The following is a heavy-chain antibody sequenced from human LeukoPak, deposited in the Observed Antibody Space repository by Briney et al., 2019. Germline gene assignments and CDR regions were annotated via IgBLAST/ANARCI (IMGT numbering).Heavy chain of an antibody. Sequence: QPGGSLRLSCSASGFTFSSYAMTWARQAPGKGLEWVSAISGSGGSTYYVDSVKGRFTISRDNSKNTLYLQMNSLRVEDTAIYFCAKDGTWIQLWLGYWGQGTLVTVSS. V-gene: IGHV3-23*01. J-gene: IGHJ4*02. CDR1: GFTFSSYA. CDR2: ISGSGGST. D-gene: IGHD5-18*01. CDR3: AKDGTWIQLWLGY.